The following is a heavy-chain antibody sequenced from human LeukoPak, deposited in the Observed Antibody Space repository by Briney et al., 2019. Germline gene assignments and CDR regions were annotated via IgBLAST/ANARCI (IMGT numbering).Heavy chain of an antibody. J-gene: IGHJ4*02. CDR3: ARGRSYGFDFDS. CDR2: KYYSGST. Sequence: SETLSLTCDVSGVSINTCCYYWTWIRRPPGKGLEWIGYKYYSGSTRYNSSLRSRLTISLDSSKNQFSLRLTSVTAADTAVYYCARGRSYGFDFDSWGPGTLVIVSS. V-gene: IGHV4-61*01. CDR1: GVSINTCCYY. D-gene: IGHD5-18*01.